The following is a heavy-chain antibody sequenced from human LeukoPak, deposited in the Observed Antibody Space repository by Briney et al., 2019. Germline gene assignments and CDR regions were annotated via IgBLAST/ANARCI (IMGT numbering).Heavy chain of an antibody. V-gene: IGHV4-59*01. CDR3: ARDGKPDHDAFDI. J-gene: IGHJ3*02. D-gene: IGHD1-14*01. CDR1: GGSISSYY. CDR2: IYYSGST. Sequence: SETLSLTCTVSGGSISSYYWSSIRQPPGKGLEWIGYIYYSGSTNYNPSLKSRVTLSVDTSKNQFSLKLSSVTAADTAVYYCARDGKPDHDAFDIWGQGTMVTVSS.